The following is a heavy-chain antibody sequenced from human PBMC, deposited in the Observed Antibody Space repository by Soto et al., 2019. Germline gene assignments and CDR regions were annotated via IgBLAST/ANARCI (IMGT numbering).Heavy chain of an antibody. J-gene: IGHJ3*02. V-gene: IGHV4-4*02. D-gene: IGHD2-21*01. CDR2: IYHSGST. Sequence: QVQLQESGPGLVKPSGTMSLTCAVSGGSISSSNWWSWVRQPPGKGLEWIGEIYHSGSTHYNPSLKSRVTISVDKSKNQCALKLSSVTATDTAVYYCARDPSRYGGNFWHAFDIWGQGTMFTVSS. CDR1: GGSISSSNW. CDR3: ARDPSRYGGNFWHAFDI.